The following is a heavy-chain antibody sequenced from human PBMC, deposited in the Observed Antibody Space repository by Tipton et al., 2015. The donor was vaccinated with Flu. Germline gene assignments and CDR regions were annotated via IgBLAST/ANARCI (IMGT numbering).Heavy chain of an antibody. D-gene: IGHD6-13*01. V-gene: IGHV4-39*07. Sequence: TLSLTCTVSGGSISSSSYYWGWIRQPPGKGLEWIGSIYHSGSTYYNPSLKSRVTISVDKSTNQFSLRLSSVTAADTAIYYCAIDDFGSSWYGYWGQGSLVTVSS. CDR1: GGSISSSSYY. J-gene: IGHJ4*02. CDR3: AIDDFGSSWYGY. CDR2: IYHSGST.